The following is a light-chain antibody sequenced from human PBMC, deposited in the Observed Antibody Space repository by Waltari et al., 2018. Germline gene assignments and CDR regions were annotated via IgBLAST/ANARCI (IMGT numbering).Light chain of an antibody. CDR2: AAS. J-gene: IGKJ1*01. CDR1: QGISSY. CDR3: QQYYSYPPVT. Sequence: AIRITQPPSSLSASTGDRFTITCRASQGISSYLAWYQQKPGKAPKLLIYAASTLQSGVPSRFSGSGSGTDFTLTISCLQSEDFATYYCQQYYSYPPVTFGQGTKVEIK. V-gene: IGKV1-8*01.